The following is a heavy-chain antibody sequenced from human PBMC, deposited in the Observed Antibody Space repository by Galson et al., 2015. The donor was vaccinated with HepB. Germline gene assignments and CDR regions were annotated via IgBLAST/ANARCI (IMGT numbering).Heavy chain of an antibody. CDR2: VYPGDSDP. Sequence: QSGAEVKKPGESLKISCQGSGYSFASHWIGWVRQRPGKGLEWMGIVYPGDSDPVYSPSFLGQVTFSADKSTSTAYLQWGSLKASDTAMYYCARMLAGYSYGYDGFDFWGQGTLVAVSS. V-gene: IGHV5-51*01. J-gene: IGHJ4*02. CDR3: ARMLAGYSYGYDGFDF. D-gene: IGHD5-18*01. CDR1: GYSFASHW.